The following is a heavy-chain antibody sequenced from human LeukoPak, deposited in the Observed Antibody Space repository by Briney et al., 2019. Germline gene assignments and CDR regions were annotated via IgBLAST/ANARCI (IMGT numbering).Heavy chain of an antibody. D-gene: IGHD3-10*01. Sequence: GRSLRLSCAASGFTFSSYGMHWVRQAPGKGLEWVAVISYDGSNKYYADSVKGRFTISRDNSKNTLYLQMNSLRDEDTAVYFCARANSLMVRGVISYFDSWGQGTLVTVSS. J-gene: IGHJ4*02. V-gene: IGHV3-30*03. CDR2: ISYDGSNK. CDR3: ARANSLMVRGVISYFDS. CDR1: GFTFSSYG.